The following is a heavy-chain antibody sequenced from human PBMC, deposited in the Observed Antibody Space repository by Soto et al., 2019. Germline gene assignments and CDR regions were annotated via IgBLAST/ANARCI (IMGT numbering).Heavy chain of an antibody. Sequence: ASVKVSCKASGYTFTSYYIHWVRQAPGQGLEWMGIINPSGGSTSFPQKFQGRVTMTRDTSTSTVYMELSSLRSADTAVYYCARGLGFSGWPFDYWGQGTLVTVSS. CDR2: INPSGGST. J-gene: IGHJ4*02. V-gene: IGHV1-46*01. CDR3: ARGLGFSGWPFDY. D-gene: IGHD6-19*01. CDR1: GYTFTSYY.